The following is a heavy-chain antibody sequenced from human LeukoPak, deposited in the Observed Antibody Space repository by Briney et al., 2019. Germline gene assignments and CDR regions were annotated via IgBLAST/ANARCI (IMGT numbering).Heavy chain of an antibody. J-gene: IGHJ4*02. CDR2: IIPIFGTA. D-gene: IGHD3-16*02. CDR1: GGTFSSYA. Sequence: SVKVSCKASGGTFSSYAISWVRQAPGQGLEWMGGIIPIFGTANYAQKFQGRVTITADESTSTAYMELSSLRSEDTAVYYCARDIPHYDYVWGSYRPLFDYWGQGTLVTVSS. CDR3: ARDIPHYDYVWGSYRPLFDY. V-gene: IGHV1-69*13.